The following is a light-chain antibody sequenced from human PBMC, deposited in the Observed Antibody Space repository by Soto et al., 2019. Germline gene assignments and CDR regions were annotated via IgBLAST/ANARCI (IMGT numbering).Light chain of an antibody. V-gene: IGLV2-23*01. CDR1: SSDVAAYNL. Sequence: QSALTQPASVSGSPEQSITISCTGTSSDVAAYNLVSWYQQHPGKAPRLIIYEGSKRPSGISHRFSGSKSDNTASLTISGLRAEDEAHYHCCSYAGSRTFVFGGGTKLTVL. CDR3: CSYAGSRTFV. J-gene: IGLJ2*01. CDR2: EGS.